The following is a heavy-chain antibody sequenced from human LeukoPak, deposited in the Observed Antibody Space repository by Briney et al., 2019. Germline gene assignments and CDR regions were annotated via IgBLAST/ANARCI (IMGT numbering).Heavy chain of an antibody. J-gene: IGHJ4*02. CDR2: FDPEDGET. Sequence: ASVKVSCKVSGYTLTELSMHWVRQAPGKGLEWMGGFDPEDGETIYAQKFQGRVTMTEDTSTDTAYMELSSLRSEDTAVYYCATDRGYCSGGSCYQGGFDYWGQGTLVTVSS. CDR1: GYTLTELS. V-gene: IGHV1-24*01. D-gene: IGHD2-15*01. CDR3: ATDRGYCSGGSCYQGGFDY.